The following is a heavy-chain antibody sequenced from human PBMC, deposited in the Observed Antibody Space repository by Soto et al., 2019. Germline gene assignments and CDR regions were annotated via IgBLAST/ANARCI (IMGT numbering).Heavy chain of an antibody. CDR1: GGSISSGGYS. Sequence: PSETLSLTCAVSGGSISSGGYSWSWIRQPPGKGLEWIGYIYHSGSTYYNPSLKSRVTISVDRSKNQFSLKLSSVTAADTAVYYCARVIAAAGMFDYWGQGTLVTVSS. V-gene: IGHV4-30-2*01. CDR3: ARVIAAAGMFDY. D-gene: IGHD6-13*01. J-gene: IGHJ4*02. CDR2: IYHSGST.